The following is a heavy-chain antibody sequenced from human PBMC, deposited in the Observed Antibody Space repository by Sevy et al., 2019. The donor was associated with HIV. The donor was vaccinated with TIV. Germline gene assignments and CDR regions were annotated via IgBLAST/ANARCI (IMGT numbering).Heavy chain of an antibody. CDR2: ISSSSSYI. CDR3: ARVLISGSYGGWFDP. J-gene: IGHJ5*02. CDR1: GFTFSSYS. D-gene: IGHD1-26*01. Sequence: GGSLRLSCAASGFTFSSYSMNWVRHAPGKGLEWVSSISSSSSYIYYADSVKGRFTISRDNAKNSLYLQMNSLRAEDTAVYYCARVLISGSYGGWFDPWGQGTLVTVSS. V-gene: IGHV3-21*01.